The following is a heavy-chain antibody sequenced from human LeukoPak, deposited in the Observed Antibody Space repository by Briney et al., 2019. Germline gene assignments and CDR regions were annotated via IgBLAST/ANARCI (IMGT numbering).Heavy chain of an antibody. J-gene: IGHJ4*02. CDR1: GFTVSSNY. D-gene: IGHD6-19*01. CDR3: ARDQGYSSGWLDY. CDR2: IYSGGST. V-gene: IGHV3-53*01. Sequence: PGGSLRLSCAASGFTVSSNYMSWVRQAPGKGLEWVSVIYSGGSTYYADSVKGRFTISRDNSKNTLYLQMNSLRAEDTAVYYCARDQGYSSGWLDYWGQGTLVTVSS.